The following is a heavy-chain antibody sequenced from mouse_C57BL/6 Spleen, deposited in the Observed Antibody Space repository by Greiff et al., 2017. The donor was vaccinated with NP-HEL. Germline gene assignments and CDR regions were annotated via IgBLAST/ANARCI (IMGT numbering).Heavy chain of an antibody. J-gene: IGHJ1*03. D-gene: IGHD1-1*01. CDR1: GYTFTSYW. V-gene: IGHV1-59*01. CDR2: IDPSDSYT. Sequence: QVQLQQPGAELVRPGTSVKLSCKASGYTFTSYWMHWVKQRPGQGLEWIGVIDPSDSYTNYNQKFKGKATLTVDTSSSTAYMQLSSLTSEDSAVSYCTREDYGSSYGYFDVWGTGTAVTVSS. CDR3: TREDYGSSYGYFDV.